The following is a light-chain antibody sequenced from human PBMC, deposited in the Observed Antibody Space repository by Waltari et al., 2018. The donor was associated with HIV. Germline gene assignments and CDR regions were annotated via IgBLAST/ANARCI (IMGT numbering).Light chain of an antibody. CDR3: QSYDSSLNAWV. CDR1: SSNPAARYA. Sequence: QSVLTQPPSLSGAPGQRVTIPRPGSSSNPAARYAAPWYPQFPRTPPKLCLFANTDRPAGIPDRFSGSKSGTSASLVITGVQAEDEADYYCQSYDSSLNAWVFGGGTKLTVL. V-gene: IGLV1-40*01. CDR2: ANT. J-gene: IGLJ3*02.